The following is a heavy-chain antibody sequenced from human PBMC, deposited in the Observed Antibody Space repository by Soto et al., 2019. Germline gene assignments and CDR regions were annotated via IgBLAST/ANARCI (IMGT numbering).Heavy chain of an antibody. V-gene: IGHV3-23*01. CDR3: ARGQQLVLGYFFDY. CDR2: TVGGGDTT. D-gene: IGHD2-8*02. CDR1: GFTFGNYA. Sequence: VQLLESGGALEQPGGSLRLSCVGSGFTFGNYAMSWVRQAPGKGLEWVSATVGGGDTTYYADSVRGRFTISRDNSKNTLFLQMDSLRVEDTATYYCARGQQLVLGYFFDYWGQGTLVTFSS. J-gene: IGHJ4*02.